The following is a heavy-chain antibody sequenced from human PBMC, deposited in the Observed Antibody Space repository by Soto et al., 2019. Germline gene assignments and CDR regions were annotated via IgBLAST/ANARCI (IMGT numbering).Heavy chain of an antibody. V-gene: IGHV3-11*01. CDR2: ISSSGSTI. D-gene: IGHD6-6*01. CDR3: ASSNRVAARPLLYFDY. Sequence: LRLSCAASGFTFSDYYMSWIRQAPGKGLEWVSYISSSGSTIYYADSVKGRFTISRDNAKNSLYLQMNSLRAEDTAVYYCASSNRVAARPLLYFDYWGQRTLVTVSS. CDR1: GFTFSDYY. J-gene: IGHJ4*02.